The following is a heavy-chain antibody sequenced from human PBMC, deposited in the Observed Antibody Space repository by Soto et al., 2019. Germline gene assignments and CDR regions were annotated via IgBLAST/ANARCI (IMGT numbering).Heavy chain of an antibody. Sequence: ASVKVSCKASGYTFTGYYMHWVRQAPGQGLEWMGWINPNSGGTNYAQKFQGWVTMTRDTSISTAYMELSRLRSDDTAVYYCARAERSGFYDFWSGYYNYYYYYGMDVWGQGTTVTVS. J-gene: IGHJ6*02. D-gene: IGHD3-3*01. CDR1: GYTFTGYY. CDR2: INPNSGGT. CDR3: ARAERSGFYDFWSGYYNYYYYYGMDV. V-gene: IGHV1-2*04.